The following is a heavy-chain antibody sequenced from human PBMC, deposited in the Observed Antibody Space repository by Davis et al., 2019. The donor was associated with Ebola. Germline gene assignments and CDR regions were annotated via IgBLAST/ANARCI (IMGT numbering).Heavy chain of an antibody. CDR1: GGSISSYY. CDR3: AREVWYRSSSWFDP. J-gene: IGHJ5*02. D-gene: IGHD6-6*01. V-gene: IGHV4-59*01. CDR2: IYYSGST. Sequence: SETLSLTCTVSGGSISSYYWSCIRQPPGQGMEWIGYIYYSGSTNYNPSLKSRVTISVDTSKNQFSLNLSSVTAADTAVYYCAREVWYRSSSWFDPWGQGTLVTVSS.